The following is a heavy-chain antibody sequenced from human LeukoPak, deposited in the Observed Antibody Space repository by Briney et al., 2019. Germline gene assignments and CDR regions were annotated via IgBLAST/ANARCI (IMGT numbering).Heavy chain of an antibody. V-gene: IGHV3-48*04. CDR3: ARARPYGSGRNWFDP. D-gene: IGHD3-10*01. Sequence: GGSLRLSCTASGFPFSGYSMNWVRQAPGKGLEWVSYISGSSSIIYYADSVKGRFTISRDNAKNSLYLQMNSLRAEDKAVYYCARARPYGSGRNWFDPWGQGALVTVSS. CDR2: ISGSSSII. J-gene: IGHJ5*02. CDR1: GFPFSGYS.